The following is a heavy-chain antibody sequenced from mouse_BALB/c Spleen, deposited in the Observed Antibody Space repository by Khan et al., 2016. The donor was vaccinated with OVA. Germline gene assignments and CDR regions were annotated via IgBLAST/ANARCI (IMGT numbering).Heavy chain of an antibody. J-gene: IGHJ3*01. CDR2: IYPGNINT. D-gene: IGHD2-1*01. CDR1: GYTFTNYY. Sequence: VQLQQSGPELVKPRASVRISCKASGYTFTNYYVHWVKQRPGQGLEWIGWIYPGNINTNYNEKFKGKATLTADKSSSPAFMQHSSMTSHDPEVYFCAREGYYGNYRAWFAYWGQGTLVTVSA. V-gene: IGHV1S56*01. CDR3: AREGYYGNYRAWFAY.